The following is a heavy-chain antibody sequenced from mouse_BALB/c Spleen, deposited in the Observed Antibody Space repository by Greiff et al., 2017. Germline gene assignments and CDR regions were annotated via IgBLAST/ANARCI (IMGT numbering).Heavy chain of an antibody. CDR3: ARTLYGLDY. V-gene: IGHV3-2*02. Sequence: EVMLVESGPGLVKPSQSLSLTCTVTGYSITSDYAWNWIRQFPGNKLEWMGYISYSGSTSYNPSLKSRISITRDTSKNQFFLQLNSVTTEDTATYYCARTLYGLDYWGQGTTLTVSS. J-gene: IGHJ2*01. CDR2: ISYSGST. CDR1: GYSITSDYA. D-gene: IGHD1-1*01.